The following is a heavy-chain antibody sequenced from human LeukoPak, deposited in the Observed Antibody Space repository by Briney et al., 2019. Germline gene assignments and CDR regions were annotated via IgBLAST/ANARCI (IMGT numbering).Heavy chain of an antibody. CDR1: GASISSSSYY. CDR3: ARRSYGLLYFDY. CDR2: IYYSGST. D-gene: IGHD5-18*01. V-gene: IGHV4-39*01. J-gene: IGHJ4*02. Sequence: SETLSLTCTVSGASISSSSYYWGWIRQPPGKGLEWIGSIYYSGSTYYHPSLKSRVTISVDTSKNQFSLKLSSVTAADTAVYYCARRSYGLLYFDYWGQGTLVTVSS.